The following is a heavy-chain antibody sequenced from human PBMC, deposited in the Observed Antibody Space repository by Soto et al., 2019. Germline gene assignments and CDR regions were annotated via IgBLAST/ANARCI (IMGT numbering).Heavy chain of an antibody. CDR3: ARGPSQVTTGGWFDP. J-gene: IGHJ5*02. Sequence: QVQLLESGGGVVQPGRSLRLSCAASGFTFSSYGMHWVRQAPGKGLEWVAVIWYDGSNKYYADSVKGRFTISRDNSKNTLYLQMNSLRVEDTAVYYWARGPSQVTTGGWFDPWGQGTLVTVSS. D-gene: IGHD4-17*01. CDR1: GFTFSSYG. V-gene: IGHV3-33*01. CDR2: IWYDGSNK.